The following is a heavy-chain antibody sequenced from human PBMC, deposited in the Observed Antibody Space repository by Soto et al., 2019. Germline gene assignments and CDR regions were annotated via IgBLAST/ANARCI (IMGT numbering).Heavy chain of an antibody. Sequence: PGESLKISCQGSGYSFAGYWITWVRQKPGKGREWRGRIDPSDSQTYYSPSFRGHVTISVTKSITTVFLQWSSLRASDTAMYYCARQIYDSDTGPNFQYYFESWGQGTPVTVSS. V-gene: IGHV5-10-1*01. J-gene: IGHJ4*02. CDR3: ARQIYDSDTGPNFQYYFES. CDR2: IDPSDSQT. D-gene: IGHD3-22*01. CDR1: GYSFAGYW.